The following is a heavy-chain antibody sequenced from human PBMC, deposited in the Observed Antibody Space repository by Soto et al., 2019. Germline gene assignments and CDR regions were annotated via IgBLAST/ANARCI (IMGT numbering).Heavy chain of an antibody. D-gene: IGHD3-22*01. CDR2: INAGNGNT. J-gene: IGHJ4*02. V-gene: IGHV1-3*05. CDR1: GYTFTSYA. Sequence: QVQLVQSGAEEKKPGASVKVSCKASGYTFTSYAMHWVRQAPGQRLEWMGWINAGNGNTKYSQKFQARVTITRDTSASTAYMELSSLRSEDTAVYYCARSSGYYVLGDCWGQGTLATVSS. CDR3: ARSSGYYVLGDC.